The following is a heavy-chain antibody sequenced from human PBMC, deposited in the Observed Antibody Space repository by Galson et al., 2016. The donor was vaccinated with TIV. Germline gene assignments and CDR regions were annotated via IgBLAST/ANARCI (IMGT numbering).Heavy chain of an antibody. J-gene: IGHJ6*02. CDR3: AKDRNTAMDTYHYYYGMDV. V-gene: IGHV1-69*13. Sequence: SVKVSCKASGDTFSSYPFNWVRQAPGQGLEWVGGFIPLFGTANYAQKFQGRVTISADESKSTLYMEVRSLRSEDTAVYYCAKDRNTAMDTYHYYYGMDVWGQGTTVIVSS. CDR2: FIPLFGTA. CDR1: GDTFSSYP. D-gene: IGHD5-18*01.